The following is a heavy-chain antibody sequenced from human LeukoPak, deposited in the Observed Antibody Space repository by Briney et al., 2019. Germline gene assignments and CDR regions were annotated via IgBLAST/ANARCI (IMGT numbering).Heavy chain of an antibody. CDR2: IRNDGSNK. CDR1: GFTFSGYG. V-gene: IGHV3-30*02. J-gene: IGHJ4*02. D-gene: IGHD3-9*01. Sequence: PGGSLRLSCAASGFTFSGYGMHWVRQAPGKGLEWVAFIRNDGSNKYYAGSMKGRFTISRDNSENTLYLQINSLRTEDTAIYYCAKDDILTGYSLDYWGQGTLVTVSS. CDR3: AKDDILTGYSLDY.